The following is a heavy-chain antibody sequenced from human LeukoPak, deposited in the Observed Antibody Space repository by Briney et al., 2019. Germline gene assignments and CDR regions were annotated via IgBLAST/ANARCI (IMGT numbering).Heavy chain of an antibody. D-gene: IGHD3-22*01. CDR1: GYTFTSCG. J-gene: IGHJ4*02. Sequence: ASVKVSCKASGYTFTSCGISWGRQAPGQGLEWMGWISAYNGNTNYAQKLQGRVTMTTDTSTSTAYMELRSLRSDDTAVYYCARSSGGYYYDSSGFLDYWGQGTLVTVSS. V-gene: IGHV1-18*01. CDR3: ARSSGGYYYDSSGFLDY. CDR2: ISAYNGNT.